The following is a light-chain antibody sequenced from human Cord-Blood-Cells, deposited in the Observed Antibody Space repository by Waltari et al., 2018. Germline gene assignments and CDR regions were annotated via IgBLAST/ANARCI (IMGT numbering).Light chain of an antibody. J-gene: IGLJ1*01. CDR2: DVS. CDR1: SSDVGGSNH. CDR3: CSYAGSYTYV. V-gene: IGLV2-11*01. Sequence: QSALTQPRSVSGSPGQSVTISCTGTSSDVGGSNHVSWYQQHPGKAPKLMIYDVSKRPSGVPDRFSDSKSGNTASLTISGLQAEDEADYYCCSYAGSYTYVFGTGTKVTVL.